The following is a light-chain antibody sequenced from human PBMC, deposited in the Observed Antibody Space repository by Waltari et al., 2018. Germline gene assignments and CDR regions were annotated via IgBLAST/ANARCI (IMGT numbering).Light chain of an antibody. CDR3: QQYFNIPYT. V-gene: IGKV4-1*01. CDR2: LAS. CDR1: QTVLYTYNKKNY. Sequence: DMVMTQYPDSLTVSLGDRATSNCKSNQTVLYTYNKKNYLGWYQQRPGQPPKLLIYLASTLESGVPSRFSGRGSGTDFTLTISSLQAEDVAVYYCQQYFNIPYTFGQGTKLEIK. J-gene: IGKJ2*01.